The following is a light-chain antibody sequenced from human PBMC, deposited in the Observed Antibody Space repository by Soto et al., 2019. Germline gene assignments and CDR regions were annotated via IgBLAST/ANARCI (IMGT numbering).Light chain of an antibody. V-gene: IGLV1-40*01. CDR2: GNT. J-gene: IGLJ2*01. CDR3: LSFDSSLSVV. CDR1: SSNIRAGYD. Sequence: QPVLTQPPSVSGAPGQRVTISCTRSSSNIRAGYDVHWYQQLPGRAPKLLIYGNTNRPSGVPDRFSGSKSGTSASLAITGLQAEDEADYYCLSFDSSLSVVFGGGTKLTVL.